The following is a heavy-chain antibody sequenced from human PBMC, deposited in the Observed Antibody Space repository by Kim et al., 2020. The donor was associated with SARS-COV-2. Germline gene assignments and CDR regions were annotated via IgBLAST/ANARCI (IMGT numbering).Heavy chain of an antibody. V-gene: IGHV3-48*02. D-gene: IGHD1-20*01. CDR2: ISSSSSTI. Sequence: GGSLRLSCAASGFTFSSYSMNWVRQAPGKGLEWVSYISSSSSTIYYADSVKGRFTISRDNAKNSLYLQMNSLRDEDTAVYYCARDNWNDNYYYFGMDVWGQGTTVTVSS. J-gene: IGHJ6*02. CDR3: ARDNWNDNYYYFGMDV. CDR1: GFTFSSYS.